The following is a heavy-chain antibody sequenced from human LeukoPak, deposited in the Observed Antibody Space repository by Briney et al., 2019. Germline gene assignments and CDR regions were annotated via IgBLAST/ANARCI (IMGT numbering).Heavy chain of an antibody. Sequence: PGGSPRLSCEGSGFTYSNYAMNWVRQAPGMGLEWVSAITGRGDYTYYADSVKGRFTISRDNSKNTLWLQMNSLRAADTAIYYCARDLGAWSASQMEYWGQGTLVTASS. D-gene: IGHD3-16*01. J-gene: IGHJ4*02. CDR1: GFTYSNYA. CDR2: ITGRGDYT. CDR3: ARDLGAWSASQMEY. V-gene: IGHV3-23*01.